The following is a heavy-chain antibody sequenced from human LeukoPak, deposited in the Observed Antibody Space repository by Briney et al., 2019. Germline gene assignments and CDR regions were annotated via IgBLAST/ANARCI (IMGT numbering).Heavy chain of an antibody. V-gene: IGHV4-39*07. D-gene: IGHD3-10*01. CDR2: IYYSGST. Sequence: SETLSLACTVSGGSISSSSYYWGWIRQPPGKGLEWIGSIYYSGSTYYNPSLKSRVTISVDTSKNQFSLKLSSVTAADTAVYYCAREQLYYYGSGSYYPNWFDPWGQGTLVTVSS. CDR1: GGSISSSSYY. J-gene: IGHJ5*02. CDR3: AREQLYYYGSGSYYPNWFDP.